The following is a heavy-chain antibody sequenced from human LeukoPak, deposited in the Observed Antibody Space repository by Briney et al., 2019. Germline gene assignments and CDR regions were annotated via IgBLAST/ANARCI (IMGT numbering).Heavy chain of an antibody. CDR2: IYYSGST. J-gene: IGHJ5*02. D-gene: IGHD3-10*01. CDR1: GGFISSGSYY. Sequence: SETLSLTCTVSGGFISSGSYYWSWIRQPPGKGLKWIGSIYYSGSTYYNPSLKSRVTISVDTSKNQFSLKLNSVTAADTAVYYCARNRYYYGSGNYGVPNWFDPWGQGTLVTVSS. V-gene: IGHV4-39*01. CDR3: ARNRYYYGSGNYGVPNWFDP.